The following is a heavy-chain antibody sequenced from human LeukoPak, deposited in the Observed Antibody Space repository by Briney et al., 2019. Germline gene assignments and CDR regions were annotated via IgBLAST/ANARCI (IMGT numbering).Heavy chain of an antibody. V-gene: IGHV4-4*07. CDR2: SHSSGRT. Sequence: PSETLSLTCSVSGDSISNYHLSWIRQPAGKGREWIGQSHSSGRTNYNPPLESRVTVSIDTPENQFSLTIRSVTAADTAIYYCARRDITSGWSFNYWGQGILVTVS. D-gene: IGHD6-19*01. J-gene: IGHJ4*02. CDR1: GDSISNYH. CDR3: ARRDITSGWSFNY.